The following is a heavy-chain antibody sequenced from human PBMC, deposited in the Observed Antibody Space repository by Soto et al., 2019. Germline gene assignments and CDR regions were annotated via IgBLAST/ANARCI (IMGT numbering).Heavy chain of an antibody. Sequence: QLQLQESGPGLVKPSETLSLTCTVSGGSISSNRYYWGWIRQPPGKGLEWIGSIYYSGSTYYNPSLKSRHTISVDTSNNQFSLKLRSVTAADTAVYYCARWDTSGWYPTGRFDPWGRGTLVTVSS. J-gene: IGHJ5*02. V-gene: IGHV4-39*01. CDR1: GGSISSNRYY. CDR2: IYYSGST. D-gene: IGHD6-19*01. CDR3: ARWDTSGWYPTGRFDP.